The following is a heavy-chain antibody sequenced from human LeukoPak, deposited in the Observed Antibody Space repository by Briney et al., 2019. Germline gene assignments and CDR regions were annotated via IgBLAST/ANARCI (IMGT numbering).Heavy chain of an antibody. J-gene: IGHJ4*02. D-gene: IGHD1-26*01. CDR3: ATREWELLGFDY. CDR1: GYTLTELS. Sequence: GASVKVSCKVSGYTLTELSMHWVRQAPGKGLEWMGGFDPEDGETIHAQKFQGRVTMTEDTSTDTAYMELSSLRSEDTAVYYCATREWELLGFDYWGQGTLVTVSS. CDR2: FDPEDGET. V-gene: IGHV1-24*01.